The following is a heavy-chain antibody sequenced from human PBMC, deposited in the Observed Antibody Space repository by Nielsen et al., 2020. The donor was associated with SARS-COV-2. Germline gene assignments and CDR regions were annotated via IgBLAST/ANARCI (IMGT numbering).Heavy chain of an antibody. CDR2: VYYTGST. D-gene: IGHD3-22*01. V-gene: IGHV4-59*12. CDR1: GRSLFSFH. CDR3: ARAENYYDTTGVLVKYFDF. Sequence: SETLSLTCPLSGRSLFSFHWNWVRQSPGKGLEWIGSVYYTGSTNYHPSLKSRVSIALDTSKTQLSLGLYSVTAADTAVYYCARAENYYDTTGVLVKYFDFWGQGTLVTVSS. J-gene: IGHJ4*02.